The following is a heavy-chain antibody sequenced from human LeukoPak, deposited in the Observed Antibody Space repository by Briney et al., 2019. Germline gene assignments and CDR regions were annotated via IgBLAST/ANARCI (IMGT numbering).Heavy chain of an antibody. CDR1: GFTFRDYA. J-gene: IGHJ4*02. Sequence: GGSLRLSCAASGFTFRDYAMSWVRQTPGRGLEWVSVIGGSGGSTYYADSVKGRFTISRDDSKNTLYLQMNSLRAEDTAVYHCAKEGCTGTNCYINCWGQGTLVTVSS. CDR2: IGGSGGST. D-gene: IGHD2-2*02. CDR3: AKEGCTGTNCYINC. V-gene: IGHV3-23*01.